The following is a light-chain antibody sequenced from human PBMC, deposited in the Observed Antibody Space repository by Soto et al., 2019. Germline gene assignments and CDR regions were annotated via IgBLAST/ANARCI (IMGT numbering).Light chain of an antibody. J-gene: IGKJ1*01. CDR3: QQYGTSPWT. Sequence: EIVLTQSPGTLSLFPGERATLSCRATQSVNSDYLAWYQQNPGQAPRLLIYIASRRATGIPDRFSGSGSGTDFTLTINRLEPEDFAVYYCQQYGTSPWTFGQGTKVENK. CDR2: IAS. V-gene: IGKV3-20*01. CDR1: QSVNSDY.